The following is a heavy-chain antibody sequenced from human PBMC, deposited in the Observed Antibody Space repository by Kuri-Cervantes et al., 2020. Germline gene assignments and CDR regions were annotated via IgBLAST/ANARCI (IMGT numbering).Heavy chain of an antibody. V-gene: IGHV3-9*01. CDR1: GFTFDDYA. CDR3: AKGKGLYSYGYYGFDY. Sequence: SLKISCAASGFTFDDYAMHWVRQAPGKGLEWVSVISWNSCSICYADSVKGRFTISRDNSKNTLYLQMNSLRAEDTAVYYCAKGKGLYSYGYYGFDYWGQGTLVTVSS. CDR2: ISWNSCSI. J-gene: IGHJ4*02. D-gene: IGHD5-18*01.